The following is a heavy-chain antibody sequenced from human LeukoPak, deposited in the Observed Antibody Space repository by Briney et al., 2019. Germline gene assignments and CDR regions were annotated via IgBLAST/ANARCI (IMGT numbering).Heavy chain of an antibody. CDR2: IYYSGST. D-gene: IGHD3-3*02. V-gene: IGHV4-59*01. J-gene: IGHJ4*02. CDR1: GGSISSNY. CDR3: VRLPPSHLGYFHY. Sequence: NPSETLSLTCTVSGGSISSNYWSWIRQPPGKGLEWIGYIYYSGSTNYNPSLKSRVTISVDTSKNQFSLKLKSVTAADTAVYYCVRLPPSHLGYFHYWGQGTLVTVSS.